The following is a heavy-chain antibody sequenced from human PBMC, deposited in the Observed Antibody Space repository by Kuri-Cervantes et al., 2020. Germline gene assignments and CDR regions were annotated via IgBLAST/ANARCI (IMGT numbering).Heavy chain of an antibody. V-gene: IGHV4-38-2*01. CDR2: IDRSGST. J-gene: IGHJ6*03. CDR1: GYSISSGYI. CDR3: ARVTPYRPYSDFWSGYYSCYYYYMDV. Sequence: SETLSLTCAVSGYSISSGYISCWIRQPPGKGLEWIGSIDRSGSTYYNPSFKSRVTISVDTSKNKFSLKLSSVTAADTAVYYCARVTPYRPYSDFWSGYYSCYYYYMDVWGKGTTVTVSS. D-gene: IGHD3-3*01.